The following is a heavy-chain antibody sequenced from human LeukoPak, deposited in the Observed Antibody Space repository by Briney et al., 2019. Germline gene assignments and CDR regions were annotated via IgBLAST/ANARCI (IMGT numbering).Heavy chain of an antibody. CDR3: ARDEEPDSSSSGKYFQH. Sequence: PSETLSLTCTVSGGSISSGDYYWIWIRQPRGKGLEWIGYIYYSGSTYYNPSLKSRVTISVDTSKNQFSLKLSSVTAADTAVYYCARDEEPDSSSSGKYFQHWGQGTLVTVSS. J-gene: IGHJ1*01. CDR1: GGSISSGDYY. D-gene: IGHD6-6*01. CDR2: IYYSGST. V-gene: IGHV4-30-4*08.